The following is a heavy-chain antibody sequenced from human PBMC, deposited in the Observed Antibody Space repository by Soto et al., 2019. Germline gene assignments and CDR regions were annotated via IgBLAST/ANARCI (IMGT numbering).Heavy chain of an antibody. CDR2: IYYSGST. J-gene: IGHJ6*03. V-gene: IGHV4-59*08. CDR1: GGSISSYY. D-gene: IGHD2-2*01. Sequence: SETLSLTCTVSGGSISSYYWSWIRQPPGKGLEWIGYIYYSGSTNYNPSLKSRVTISVDTSKNQFSLKLSSVTAADTAVYYCARHRAYCSSTSCPVYMDVWGKGTTVTVSS. CDR3: ARHRAYCSSTSCPVYMDV.